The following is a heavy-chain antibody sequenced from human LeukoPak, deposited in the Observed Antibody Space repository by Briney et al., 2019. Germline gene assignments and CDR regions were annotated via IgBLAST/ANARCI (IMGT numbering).Heavy chain of an antibody. V-gene: IGHV4-4*07. CDR2: IYTSGST. CDR1: GGSISSYY. Sequence: PSETLSLTCTVSGGSISSYYWSWIRQPAGKGLEWIGRIYTSGSTNYNPSLKSRVTMSVDTSKNQFSLKLSSVTAADTAVYYCARAGCSGGSCPDDYYYYMDVWGKGTTVTVSS. J-gene: IGHJ6*03. D-gene: IGHD2-15*01. CDR3: ARAGCSGGSCPDDYYYYMDV.